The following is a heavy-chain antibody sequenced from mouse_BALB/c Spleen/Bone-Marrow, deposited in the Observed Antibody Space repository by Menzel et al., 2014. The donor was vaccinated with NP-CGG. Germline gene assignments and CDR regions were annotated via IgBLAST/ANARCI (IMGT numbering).Heavy chain of an antibody. Sequence: EVKLMESGPELVKPGVSMKISCKASGYSFSGYTMNWVKQSHGKNLEWIGLINPYNGGTSYNQKFKGKATLTVDKSSSTAYMELLSLTSEDSAVYYCARDGYDRVYAMDYWGQGTSVTVSS. CDR2: INPYNGGT. D-gene: IGHD2-2*01. J-gene: IGHJ4*01. CDR1: GYSFSGYT. CDR3: ARDGYDRVYAMDY. V-gene: IGHV1-18*01.